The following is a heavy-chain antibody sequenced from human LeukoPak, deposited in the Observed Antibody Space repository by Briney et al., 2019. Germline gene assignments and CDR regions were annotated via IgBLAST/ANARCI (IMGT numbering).Heavy chain of an antibody. Sequence: ASVKVSCKASGYTFTSYGISWVRQAPGQGLEWMGWISAYNGNTNYAQKLQGRVTMTTDTSTSTAYMELSSLRSEDTAVYYRASLRDGYNTLDYWGQGTLVTVSS. D-gene: IGHD5-24*01. J-gene: IGHJ4*02. CDR3: ASLRDGYNTLDY. CDR1: GYTFTSYG. CDR2: ISAYNGNT. V-gene: IGHV1-18*01.